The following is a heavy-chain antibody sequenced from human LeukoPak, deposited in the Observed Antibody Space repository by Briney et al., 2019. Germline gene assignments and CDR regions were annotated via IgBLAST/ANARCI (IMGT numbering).Heavy chain of an antibody. J-gene: IGHJ6*02. CDR2: IYPGDSDT. Sequence: GGSLKISRKGSGYRFTSYWIGWVRQMPGKGLEWRGIIYPGDSDTRYSPSFQGQVAISDHKSISTDYLQWSSLKASDTAMDYCARLPSSHYYYYGMDVWGQGTTLTVSS. CDR1: GYRFTSYW. CDR3: ARLPSSHYYYYGMDV. V-gene: IGHV5-51*01. D-gene: IGHD2-2*01.